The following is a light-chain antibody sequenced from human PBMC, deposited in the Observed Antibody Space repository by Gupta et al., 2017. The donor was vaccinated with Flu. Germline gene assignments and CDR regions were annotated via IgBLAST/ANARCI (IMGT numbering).Light chain of an antibody. Sequence: DIVMTQSPLSLPVTPGEPASISCRSSQSLLHNNGNNYLDWYLQKPGQSPQLLIYLGSNRASGVPDRFSGSGSGTDFTLKISRVEAEDAGVYYCMQALQTPPTFGQGTKVEIK. V-gene: IGKV2-28*01. CDR3: MQALQTPPT. CDR1: QSLLHNNGNNY. J-gene: IGKJ1*01. CDR2: LGS.